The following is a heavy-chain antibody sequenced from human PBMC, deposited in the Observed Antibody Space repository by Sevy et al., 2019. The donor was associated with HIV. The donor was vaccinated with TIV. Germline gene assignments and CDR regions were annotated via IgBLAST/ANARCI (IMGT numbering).Heavy chain of an antibody. D-gene: IGHD4-17*01. CDR2: IIPIFGTA. J-gene: IGHJ4*02. CDR1: GGTFSSYA. V-gene: IGHV1-69*13. CDR3: ARSEAPSGLRSGGFDY. Sequence: ASVKVSCKASGGTFSSYAISWVRQAPGQGLEWMGGIIPIFGTANYAQKFQGRVTITADESTTTAYMELSSLRSEDTAVYYCARSEAPSGLRSGGFDYWGQGTLVTVSS.